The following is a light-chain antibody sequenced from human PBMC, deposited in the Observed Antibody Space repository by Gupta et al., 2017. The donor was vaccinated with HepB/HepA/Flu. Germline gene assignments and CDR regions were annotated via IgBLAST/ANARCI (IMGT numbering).Light chain of an antibody. V-gene: IGLV2-14*03. Sequence: QSALTQPASVSGSPGQSITISCTGTSNDIGTYNFVSWYQQHPGKAPKLIIADVGNRPSWVSTRFSGSKSGNTASLTISGLQTEDEADYYCSSHGASEFFGTGTKVTVL. CDR3: SSHGASEF. J-gene: IGLJ1*01. CDR2: DVG. CDR1: SNDIGTYNF.